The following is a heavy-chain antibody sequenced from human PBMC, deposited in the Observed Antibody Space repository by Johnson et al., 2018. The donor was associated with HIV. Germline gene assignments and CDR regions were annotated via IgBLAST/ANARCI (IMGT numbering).Heavy chain of an antibody. CDR2: ISYDGSNK. D-gene: IGHD4-23*01. CDR3: AKGPVDYGGNYDGFGI. Sequence: QVQVVESGGGVVQPGRSLRLSCAASGFTFSTYVMHWVRQAPGKGLEWVAVISYDGSNKYSADSVKGRFTISRDNSKNTLYLQMNSLRAEDTAVYSCAKGPVDYGGNYDGFGIWGQGTKVTVSS. CDR1: GFTFSTYV. J-gene: IGHJ3*02. V-gene: IGHV3-30*18.